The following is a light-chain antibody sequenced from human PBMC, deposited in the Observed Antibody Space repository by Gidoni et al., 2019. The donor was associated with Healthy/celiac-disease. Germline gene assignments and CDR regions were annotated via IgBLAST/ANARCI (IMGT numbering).Light chain of an antibody. V-gene: IGKV1-39*01. CDR2: AAS. Sequence: DIQMTQSPSSLSASVGDRVTITCRVSQSISSYLNWYQQKPGKAPKLLIYAASSLQSGVPSRFSGSGSGTDFTLTISSLQPEDFATYYCQQSYSTPWTFXXXTKVEIK. CDR1: QSISSY. J-gene: IGKJ1*01. CDR3: QQSYSTPWT.